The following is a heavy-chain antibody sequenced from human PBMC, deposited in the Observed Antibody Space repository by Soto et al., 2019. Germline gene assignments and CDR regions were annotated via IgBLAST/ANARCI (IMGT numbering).Heavy chain of an antibody. Sequence: EVQLVKSGGGLVQPGGSLRLSCAASGFTFSSYWMSWVRQAPGKGLEWVANIKQDGSEKYYVDSVKGRFTISRDNAKNSLYLQMNSLRAEDTAVYYCARVVVPAATYYYYYYMDVWGKGTTVTVSS. D-gene: IGHD2-2*01. J-gene: IGHJ6*03. CDR2: IKQDGSEK. CDR1: GFTFSSYW. CDR3: ARVVVPAATYYYYYYMDV. V-gene: IGHV3-7*01.